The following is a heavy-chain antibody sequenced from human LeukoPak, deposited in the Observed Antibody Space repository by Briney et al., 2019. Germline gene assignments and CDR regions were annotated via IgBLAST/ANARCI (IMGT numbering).Heavy chain of an antibody. CDR1: GYTFTSYA. CDR3: ATGMYDILTGYQYYFDY. J-gene: IGHJ4*02. CDR2: IIPIFGTA. V-gene: IGHV1-69*06. Sequence: SVKVSCKTSGYTFTSYAISWVRQAPGQGLEWMGGIIPIFGTANYAQKFQGRVTITADKSTSTAYMELSSLRSEDTAVYYCATGMYDILTGYQYYFDYWGQGTLVTVSS. D-gene: IGHD3-9*01.